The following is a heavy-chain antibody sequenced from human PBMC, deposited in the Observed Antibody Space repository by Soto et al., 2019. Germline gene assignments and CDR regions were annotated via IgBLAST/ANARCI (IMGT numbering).Heavy chain of an antibody. V-gene: IGHV4-59*01. CDR1: GGTISRYY. Sequence: QVQLQESGPGLVKPSETLSLTCTVSGGTISRYYWSWIRQPPGKGLEWIGYMYNTGSTVYNPSFNSRVTKSVDTSKTQFSLKLNSVTAADTAVYYCARDLWGYCGTDCYPLDVWGQGTTVTVSS. CDR2: MYNTGST. D-gene: IGHD2-21*02. CDR3: ARDLWGYCGTDCYPLDV. J-gene: IGHJ6*02.